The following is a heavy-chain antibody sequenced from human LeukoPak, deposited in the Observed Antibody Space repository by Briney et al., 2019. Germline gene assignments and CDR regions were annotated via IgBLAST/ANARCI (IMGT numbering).Heavy chain of an antibody. CDR3: VSLSESVGWNYYYGMDV. V-gene: IGHV4-59*12. CDR2: IYDSGTT. D-gene: IGHD1-26*01. J-gene: IGHJ6*02. Sequence: PSETLSLTCTVSGGSFGNYYWSWIRQPPGKGLEWIGYIYDSGTTNYNPSLKSRVTISVDTATNQFSLKLTSVTAADTAVYYCVSLSESVGWNYYYGMDVWGQGTTVIVSS. CDR1: GGSFGNYY.